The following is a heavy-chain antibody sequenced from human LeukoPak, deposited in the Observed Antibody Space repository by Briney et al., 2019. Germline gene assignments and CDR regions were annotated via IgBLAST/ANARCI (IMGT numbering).Heavy chain of an antibody. Sequence: SETLSLTCTVSGGSISNSSWSWIRQSPGKGLEWIAYIYYTGNTKYNPSLKSRVTISVDTSKNQFSLRLTSVTADDTAVYYCARDSRSSPTFDYWGQGTLVTVSS. D-gene: IGHD3-10*01. J-gene: IGHJ4*02. CDR2: IYYTGNT. CDR1: GGSISNSS. CDR3: ARDSRSSPTFDY. V-gene: IGHV4-59*01.